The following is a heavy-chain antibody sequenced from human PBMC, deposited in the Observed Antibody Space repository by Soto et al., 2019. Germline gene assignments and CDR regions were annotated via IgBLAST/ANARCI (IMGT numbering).Heavy chain of an antibody. V-gene: IGHV4-30-2*01. CDR2: IFHSGPT. CDR3: ARVPSP. CDR1: GDSITSGVHY. J-gene: IGHJ5*02. Sequence: SETLSLTCTVSGDSITSGVHYWSWIRQLPGKGLEWIGYIFHSGPTYYNPSLKSRVTISVDTSKNQFSLKLNSVTAADTAVYYCARVPSPWGQGTLVTVSS.